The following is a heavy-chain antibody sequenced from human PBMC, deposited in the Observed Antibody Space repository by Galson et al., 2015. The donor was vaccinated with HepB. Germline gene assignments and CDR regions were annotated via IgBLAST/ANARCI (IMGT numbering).Heavy chain of an antibody. CDR3: TKGAQSAAFDI. J-gene: IGHJ3*02. Sequence: SLRLSCAASAFTFSSYATSWVRQAPGKGLEWVSSISDSGDIAFYADSVKGRFTISRDNSENTVSLQMNSLRAEDTAVYYCTKGAQSAAFDIWGQGTMVTVSP. V-gene: IGHV3-23*01. CDR2: ISDSGDIA. CDR1: AFTFSSYA.